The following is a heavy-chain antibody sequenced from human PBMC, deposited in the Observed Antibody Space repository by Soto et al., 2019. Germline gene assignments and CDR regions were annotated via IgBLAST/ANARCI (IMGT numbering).Heavy chain of an antibody. V-gene: IGHV1-8*01. J-gene: IGHJ4*02. D-gene: IGHD4-4*01. Sequence: QVQLVQSGAEVKKPGASVKVSCKASGYTFTSYDINWVRQATGQGLEWMGWMNPNSGNTGYAQKFQGRVTMTRSTSIITAYVEQNSLRSEDTAVYYCAREKSVTPEYWGQGTLVTVSS. CDR1: GYTFTSYD. CDR3: AREKSVTPEY. CDR2: MNPNSGNT.